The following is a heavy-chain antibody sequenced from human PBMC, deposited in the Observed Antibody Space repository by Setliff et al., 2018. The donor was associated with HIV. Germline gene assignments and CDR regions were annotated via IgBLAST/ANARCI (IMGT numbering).Heavy chain of an antibody. CDR3: AKDIRINSYTEPDGAFDL. Sequence: QPGGSMRLSCAASGFNLNSYGMHWVRQAPGKGLKCVAVIWYDGSNIYYLESVKGRFTISRDNSKNTLSLQRNRLRAEDTAIYYCAKDIRINSYTEPDGAFDLWGQGTMVTVSS. J-gene: IGHJ3*01. CDR1: GFNLNSYG. CDR2: IWYDGSNI. D-gene: IGHD1-1*01. V-gene: IGHV3-33*06.